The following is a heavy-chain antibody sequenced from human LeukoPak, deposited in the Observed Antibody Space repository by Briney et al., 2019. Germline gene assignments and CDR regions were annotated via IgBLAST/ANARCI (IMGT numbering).Heavy chain of an antibody. CDR1: GFTFSDYY. J-gene: IGHJ4*02. Sequence: GGSLRLSCAASGFTFSDYYMSWIRQAPGKGLEWVAYISSSGSTIYYADSRKGRFTTSRDNAKNSLYLQMNSLRAEDTAVYYCARDRGGANYVDYWGQGTLVTVSS. CDR2: ISSSGSTI. CDR3: ARDRGGANYVDY. V-gene: IGHV3-11*01. D-gene: IGHD1-26*01.